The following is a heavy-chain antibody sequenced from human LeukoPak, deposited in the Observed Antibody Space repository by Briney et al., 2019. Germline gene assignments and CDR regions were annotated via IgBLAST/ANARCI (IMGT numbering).Heavy chain of an antibody. V-gene: IGHV3-23*01. CDR2: IFPSGGEI. J-gene: IGHJ4*02. D-gene: IGHD2-8*02. Sequence: GGSLRLSCAASGFSFSSYAMIWVRQPPGKGLEWVSSIFPSGGEIHYADSVRGRFTISRDNSKSTLSLQMNSLRAEDTAIYYCATYRQVLLPFESWGQGTLVTVSS. CDR1: GFSFSSYA. CDR3: ATYRQVLLPFES.